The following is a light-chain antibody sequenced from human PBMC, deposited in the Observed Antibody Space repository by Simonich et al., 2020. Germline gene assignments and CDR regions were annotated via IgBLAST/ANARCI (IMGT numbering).Light chain of an antibody. CDR2: EGS. CDR3: CSYAGSSTVV. Sequence: QSALTQPASVSGSPGQSITISCTGTSSDVGSYNLVSWYQKHPGKAPKLMIYEGSNRPSGVSNRFSGSKSGHTASLTITGLQAEDEADYYCCSYAGSSTVVFGGGTKLTVL. CDR1: SSDVGSYNL. J-gene: IGLJ2*01. V-gene: IGLV2-23*01.